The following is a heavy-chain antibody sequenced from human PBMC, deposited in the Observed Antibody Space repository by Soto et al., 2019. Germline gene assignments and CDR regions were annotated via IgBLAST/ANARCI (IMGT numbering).Heavy chain of an antibody. CDR3: ANGAVAGKASSFDF. V-gene: IGHV3-23*01. CDR2: ISGSGGIT. D-gene: IGHD6-19*01. J-gene: IGHJ4*02. CDR1: GFTFTNYA. Sequence: GGSLSLSCAASGFTFTNYAMSWVRQAPGKGLEWVSTISGSGGITSSADSVKGRFTVSRDSSKNTLYLQMDSLRVEDTAIYYCANGAVAGKASSFDFWGQGTLVTVSS.